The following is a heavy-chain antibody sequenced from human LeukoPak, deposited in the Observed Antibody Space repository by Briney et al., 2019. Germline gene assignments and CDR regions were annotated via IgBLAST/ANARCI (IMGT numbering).Heavy chain of an antibody. J-gene: IGHJ3*02. CDR1: GYSISSGYY. D-gene: IGHD3-10*01. CDR2: IYHSGST. Sequence: SETLSLTRAVSGYSISSGYYWGWIRQPPGKGLEWIGSIYHSGSTYYNPSLKSRVTISVDTSKNQFSLKLSSVTAADTAVYYCARSGFLLEASDAFDIWGQGTMVTVSS. V-gene: IGHV4-38-2*01. CDR3: ARSGFLLEASDAFDI.